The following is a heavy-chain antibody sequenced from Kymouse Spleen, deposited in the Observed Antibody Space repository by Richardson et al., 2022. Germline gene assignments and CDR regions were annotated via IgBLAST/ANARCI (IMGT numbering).Heavy chain of an antibody. D-gene: IGHD3-3*01. V-gene: IGHV4-39*01. Sequence: QLQLQESGPGLVKPSETLSLTCTVSGGSISSSSYYWGWIRQPPGKGLEWIGSIYYSGSTYYNPSLKSRVTISVDTSKNQFSLKLSSVTAADTAVYYCASLRFLEWSSFDYWGQGTLVTVSS. CDR2: IYYSGST. CDR3: ASLRFLEWSSFDY. CDR1: GGSISSSSYY. J-gene: IGHJ4*02.